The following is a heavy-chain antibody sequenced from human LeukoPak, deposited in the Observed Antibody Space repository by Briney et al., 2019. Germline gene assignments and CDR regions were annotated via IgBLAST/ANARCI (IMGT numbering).Heavy chain of an antibody. CDR3: ARGGYSGYAGAFDI. V-gene: IGHV1-69*04. CDR1: GGTFSSYA. CDR2: IIPILGIA. Sequence: SVKVSCKASGGTFSSYAISWVRQAPGQGLEWMGRIIPILGIANYAQKFQGRVTITADKSTSTAYMELSSLRSEDTAVYYCARGGYSGYAGAFDIWGQGTMVTVSS. D-gene: IGHD5-12*01. J-gene: IGHJ3*02.